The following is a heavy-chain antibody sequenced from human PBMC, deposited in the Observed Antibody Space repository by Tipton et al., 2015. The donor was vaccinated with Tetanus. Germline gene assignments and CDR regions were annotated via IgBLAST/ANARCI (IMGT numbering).Heavy chain of an antibody. Sequence: MQLVQTGAEVKKPGESLKISCKGTGYSFTSYWIGWVRQMPGQGLERMGSIYPGDYDTRHSPSFQGQVTTSADKSISTAYLQWSSLKASDTAMYYCARHAGGHNIFRFPGYWGQGTLVTVSS. CDR1: GYSFTSYW. V-gene: IGHV5-51*01. CDR2: IYPGDYDT. D-gene: IGHD5-24*01. CDR3: ARHAGGHNIFRFPGY. J-gene: IGHJ4*02.